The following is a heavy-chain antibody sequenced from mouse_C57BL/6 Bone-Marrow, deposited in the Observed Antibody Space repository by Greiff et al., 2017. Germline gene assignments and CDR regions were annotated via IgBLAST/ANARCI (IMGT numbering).Heavy chain of an antibody. CDR3: ASDSITTVVATDWYFDV. D-gene: IGHD1-1*01. CDR2: IDPSDSYT. CDR1: GYTFTSYW. Sequence: QVQLQQPGAELVKPGASVKLSCKASGYTFTSYWMQWVKQRPGQGLEWIGEIDPSDSYTNYKQKFKGKATLTVDTSSSTAYMPLSSLTSEDSAVYCCASDSITTVVATDWYFDVWGTGTTVTVSS. V-gene: IGHV1-50*01. J-gene: IGHJ1*03.